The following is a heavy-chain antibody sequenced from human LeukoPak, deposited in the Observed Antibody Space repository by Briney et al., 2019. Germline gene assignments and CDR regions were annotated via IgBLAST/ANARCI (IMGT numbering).Heavy chain of an antibody. CDR2: IYSGGST. Sequence: GGSLRLSCAASGFTVSSNYMSWVRQAPGKGLEWVSVIYSGGSTYYADSVKGRFTISRDNSKNTLYLQMNSLRAEDTAVYYCARDSIQLWPNAIDFWGQGTLVTVSS. CDR3: ARDSIQLWPNAIDF. V-gene: IGHV3-66*01. J-gene: IGHJ4*02. CDR1: GFTVSSNY. D-gene: IGHD1-1*01.